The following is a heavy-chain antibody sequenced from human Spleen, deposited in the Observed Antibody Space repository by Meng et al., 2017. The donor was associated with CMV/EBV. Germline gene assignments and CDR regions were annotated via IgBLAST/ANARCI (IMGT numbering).Heavy chain of an antibody. CDR3: ARDLSASWSTFDM. D-gene: IGHD6-13*01. CDR1: GFTFSSYS. Sequence: GGSLRLSCAASGFTFSSYSMNWVRQAPGKGLEWVSSISSSSSYIYYADSVKGRFTISRDNAKNSLYLQMNSLRADDTALYYCARDLSASWSTFDMWGRGTMVTVSS. CDR2: ISSSSSYI. V-gene: IGHV3-21*04. J-gene: IGHJ3*02.